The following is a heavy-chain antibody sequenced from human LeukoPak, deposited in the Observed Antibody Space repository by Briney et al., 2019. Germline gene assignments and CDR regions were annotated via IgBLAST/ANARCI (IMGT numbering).Heavy chain of an antibody. Sequence: PGGSLRLSCAASGFTVSSNYMTWVRQAPGKGLEWVSIIYSGGSTSYADSVKGRFTISRDNSKNTLYLQMNSLRAEDTAVYYCARDVVGATYFDWGQGTLVTASS. D-gene: IGHD1-26*01. V-gene: IGHV3-53*01. CDR2: IYSGGST. J-gene: IGHJ4*02. CDR3: ARDVVGATYFD. CDR1: GFTVSSNY.